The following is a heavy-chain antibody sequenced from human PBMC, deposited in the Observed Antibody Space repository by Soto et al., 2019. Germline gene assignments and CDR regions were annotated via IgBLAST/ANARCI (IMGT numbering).Heavy chain of an antibody. Sequence: SETLSLTCTVSGGSISSYYWSWIRQPPGKGLEWIGYIYYSGSTNYNPSLKSRVTISVDTSKNQFSLKLSSVTAADTAVYYCARDREGYDILTGYPADYYYGMDVWGQGTTVTVSS. CDR2: IYYSGST. D-gene: IGHD3-9*01. V-gene: IGHV4-59*01. CDR1: GGSISSYY. J-gene: IGHJ6*02. CDR3: ARDREGYDILTGYPADYYYGMDV.